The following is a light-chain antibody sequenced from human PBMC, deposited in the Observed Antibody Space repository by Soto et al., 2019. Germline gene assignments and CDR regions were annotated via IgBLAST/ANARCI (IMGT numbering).Light chain of an antibody. CDR2: DSN. J-gene: IGLJ1*01. CDR1: SSNIGAGYD. V-gene: IGLV1-40*01. CDR3: QSYDSSLSADV. Sequence: QSVLTQPPSVSGAPGQRVTISCTGSSSNIGAGYDVHWYQQLPATAPKLLIYDSNHRPSGVTDRFSGSKSGTSASLAITGLQGEAEADYYCQSYDSSLSADVFGTGTKVTVL.